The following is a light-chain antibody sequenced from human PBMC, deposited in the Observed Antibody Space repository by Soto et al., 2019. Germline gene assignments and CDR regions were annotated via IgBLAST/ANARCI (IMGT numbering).Light chain of an antibody. CDR3: LQDYNYSYT. CDR1: QGIRND. V-gene: IGKV1-6*01. CDR2: AAS. Sequence: AIQMTQSPSSLSASVGDRVTITCRASQGIRNDLAWYQQRPGEAPKLLIYAASSLHSGVPSRFSGSGSGTDFTLTISALQAEDFATYYCLQDYNYSYTFGQGTKLEIK. J-gene: IGKJ2*01.